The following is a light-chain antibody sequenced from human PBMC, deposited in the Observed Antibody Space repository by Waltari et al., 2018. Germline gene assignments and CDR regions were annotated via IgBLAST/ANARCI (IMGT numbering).Light chain of an antibody. J-gene: IGLJ3*02. CDR2: SNK. V-gene: IGLV1-47*01. CDR1: SSNIGNTY. CDR3: ATWDDSLRMV. Sequence: QSVLSQPPSASGTPGQRATISCSGSSSNIGNTYVYWYQQLPGTAPKLLIYSNKQRPSGGPDRFSGSKSGTSASLAINGLRSEDEADYYCATWDDSLRMVFGGGTELTVL.